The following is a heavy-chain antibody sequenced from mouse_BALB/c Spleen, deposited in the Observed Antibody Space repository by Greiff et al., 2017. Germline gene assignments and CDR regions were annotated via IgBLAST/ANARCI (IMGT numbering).Heavy chain of an antibody. D-gene: IGHD2-14*01. CDR1: GYTFTDYE. V-gene: IGHV1-15*01. CDR3: TRDYRYARGYYYAMDY. CDR2: IDPETGGT. J-gene: IGHJ4*01. Sequence: VQLQQSGAELVRPGASVTLSCKASGYTFTDYEMHWVKQTPVHGLEWIGAIDPETGGTAYNQKFKGKATLTADKSSSTAYMELRSLTSEDSAVYYCTRDYRYARGYYYAMDYWGQGTSVTVSS.